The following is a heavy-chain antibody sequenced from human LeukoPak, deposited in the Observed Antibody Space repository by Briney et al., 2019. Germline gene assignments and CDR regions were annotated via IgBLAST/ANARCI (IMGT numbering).Heavy chain of an antibody. J-gene: IGHJ4*02. V-gene: IGHV3-23*01. CDR1: GFTFSSYA. Sequence: PGGSLRLSCAASGFTFSSYAMSWVRQAPGKGLEWVSTIDKSGGSTYYAASVKGRFTISRDNSKDTLYLQMNSLRAEDTALYYCAKVGGYDYWDIDYWGQGTLVTVSS. D-gene: IGHD5-12*01. CDR2: IDKSGGST. CDR3: AKVGGYDYWDIDY.